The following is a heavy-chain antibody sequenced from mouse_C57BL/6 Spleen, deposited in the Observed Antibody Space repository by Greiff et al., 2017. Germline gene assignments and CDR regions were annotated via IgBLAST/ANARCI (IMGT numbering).Heavy chain of an antibody. J-gene: IGHJ2*01. Sequence: EVQLVESGAELVQPGASVKLSCTASGFNIKDYYMHWVKQRTEQGLEWIGRIDPEDGETKYAPKFQGKATITADTSSNTAYLQLSSLTSEDTAVYYCARITTVVATDYFDYWGQGTTLTVSS. V-gene: IGHV14-2*01. CDR3: ARITTVVATDYFDY. CDR1: GFNIKDYY. CDR2: IDPEDGET. D-gene: IGHD1-1*01.